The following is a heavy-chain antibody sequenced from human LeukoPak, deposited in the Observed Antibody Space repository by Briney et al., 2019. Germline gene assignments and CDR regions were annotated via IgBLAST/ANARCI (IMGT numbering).Heavy chain of an antibody. V-gene: IGHV3-23*01. J-gene: IGHJ4*02. D-gene: IGHD6-19*01. CDR1: GFTFSSYA. CDR3: AKRISSGWSASSRSLDY. Sequence: GGSLRLSCLASGFTFSSYAMNWVRQAPGKGLEWVSVISGTTNSIYYVDSVKGRFTISRDNSKNTLYLQMNSLRAEDTGVYYCAKRISSGWSASSRSLDYWGQGTLVTVSS. CDR2: ISGTTNSI.